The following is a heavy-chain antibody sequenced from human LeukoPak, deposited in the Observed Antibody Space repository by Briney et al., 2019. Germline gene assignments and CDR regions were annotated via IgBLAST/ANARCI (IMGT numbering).Heavy chain of an antibody. D-gene: IGHD3-10*01. Sequence: GGSLRLSCAASGFTFTPYAMSWVRQAPGKGLQWVSALSGSGASTYYADSVKGRFTISRDNSKNTLYLQMNSLRAEDTALYYCARDRDYYGSGSYTPDYWGQGTLVTVSS. CDR2: LSGSGAST. J-gene: IGHJ4*02. CDR1: GFTFTPYA. V-gene: IGHV3-23*01. CDR3: ARDRDYYGSGSYTPDY.